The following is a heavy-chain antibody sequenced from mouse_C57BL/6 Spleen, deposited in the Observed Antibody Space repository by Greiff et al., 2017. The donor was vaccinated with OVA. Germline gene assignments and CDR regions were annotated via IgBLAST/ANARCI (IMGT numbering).Heavy chain of an antibody. V-gene: IGHV5-4*01. Sequence: EVQRVESGGGLVKPGGSLKLSCAASGFTFSSYAMSWVRQTPEKRLEWVATISDGGSYTYYPDNVKGRFTISRDNAKHNLYLQMSHLKSEDTAMYYCAREGTGTGYFDVWGTGTTVTVSS. CDR1: GFTFSSYA. CDR2: ISDGGSYT. D-gene: IGHD4-1*01. CDR3: AREGTGTGYFDV. J-gene: IGHJ1*03.